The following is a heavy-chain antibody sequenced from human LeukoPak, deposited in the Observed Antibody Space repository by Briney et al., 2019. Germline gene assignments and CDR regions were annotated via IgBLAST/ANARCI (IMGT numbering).Heavy chain of an antibody. D-gene: IGHD2-15*01. CDR2: IYSGGST. J-gene: IGHJ5*02. CDR1: GFTVSSNY. CDR3: AKIRYCSGGSCYWFDP. V-gene: IGHV3-66*01. Sequence: GGSLRLSCTASGFTVSSNYMSWVRQAPGKGLEWVSIIYSGGSTYYAGSVKGRFTISRDNSKNTLYLQMNSLRAEDTAVYYCAKIRYCSGGSCYWFDPWGQGTLVTVSS.